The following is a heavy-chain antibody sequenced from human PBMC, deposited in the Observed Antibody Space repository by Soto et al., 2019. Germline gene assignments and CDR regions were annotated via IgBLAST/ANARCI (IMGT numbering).Heavy chain of an antibody. V-gene: IGHV1-46*01. CDR3: ARAGENYGSGTFSPPLRYYFNS. CDR2: INPSGGRT. D-gene: IGHD3-10*01. CDR1: GYTLTTHY. Sequence: ASVKVSCKASGYTLTTHYVRWVRQAPGQGLEWMGIINPSGGRTTYALKFQGRVSLTSDTSTNTVYMELSSLRSEDTAVYYCARAGENYGSGTFSPPLRYYFNSWGQGTLVTVSS. J-gene: IGHJ4*02.